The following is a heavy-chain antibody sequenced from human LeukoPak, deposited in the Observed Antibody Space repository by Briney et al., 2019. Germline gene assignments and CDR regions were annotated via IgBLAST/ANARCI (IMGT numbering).Heavy chain of an antibody. J-gene: IGHJ6*03. CDR3: ARSLGYCSSTSCYHRPFFYMDV. D-gene: IGHD2-2*01. CDR2: INHSGST. Sequence: PSETLSLTCAVYGGSFSGYYWSWIRQPPGKGLEWIGEINHSGSTNYNPSLKSRVTISVDTSKNQFSLKLSSVTAADTAVYYCARSLGYCSSTSCYHRPFFYMDVWGKGTTVTVSS. CDR1: GGSFSGYY. V-gene: IGHV4-34*01.